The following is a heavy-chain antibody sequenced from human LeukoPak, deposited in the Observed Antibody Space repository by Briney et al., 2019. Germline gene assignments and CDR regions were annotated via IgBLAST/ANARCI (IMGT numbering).Heavy chain of an antibody. Sequence: HPGGSPRLSCAASGFTFSSYAMSSVRQAPGKGLEWVSTISCSGSSTYYADSVKGRFTISRDNSKNTLSLQMNSLRAEDTAVYYCATIQLWSSRSFDYWGQGTLVTVSS. CDR1: GFTFSSYA. J-gene: IGHJ4*02. D-gene: IGHD5-18*01. CDR2: ISCSGSST. CDR3: ATIQLWSSRSFDY. V-gene: IGHV3-23*01.